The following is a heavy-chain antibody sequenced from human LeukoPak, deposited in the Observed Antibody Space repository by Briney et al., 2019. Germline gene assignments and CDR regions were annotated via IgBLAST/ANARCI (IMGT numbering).Heavy chain of an antibody. CDR3: ARAVAGTGNFDY. CDR2: INHSGST. CDR1: GGSFSGYY. V-gene: IGHV4-34*01. D-gene: IGHD6-19*01. Sequence: SETLSLTCAVYGGSFSGYYWSWIRQPPGKGLEWIGEINHSGSTNYNPSLKSRVTISVDTSKNQFSLKLSSVTAAGTAVYYCARAVAGTGNFDYWGQGTLVTVSS. J-gene: IGHJ4*02.